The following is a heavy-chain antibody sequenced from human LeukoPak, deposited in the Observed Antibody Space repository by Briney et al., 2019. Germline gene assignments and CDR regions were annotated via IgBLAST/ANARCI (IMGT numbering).Heavy chain of an antibody. CDR1: GGSISSYY. D-gene: IGHD6-25*01. CDR3: ARDSGYGMDV. CDR2: IYYSGST. V-gene: IGHV4-59*01. J-gene: IGHJ6*02. Sequence: SETLSLTCTVSGGSISSYYWSWIRQPPGKGLEWIGYIYYSGSTNYNPSLKSRVTISVDTSKNQFSLKLSSVPAADTAVYYCARDSGYGMDVWGQGTTVTVSS.